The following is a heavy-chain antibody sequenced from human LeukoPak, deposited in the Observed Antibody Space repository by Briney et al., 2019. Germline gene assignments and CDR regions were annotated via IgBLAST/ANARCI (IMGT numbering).Heavy chain of an antibody. Sequence: SETLSLTCAVSGGSISSGGYSWSWIRQPPGKGLEWIGYIYHSGSTYYNPSLKSRVTISVDRSKNQFSLKLSSVTAADTAVYYCARTDTAMDNFDYWGQGTLVTVSS. CDR1: GGSISSGGYS. V-gene: IGHV4-30-2*01. CDR2: IYHSGST. J-gene: IGHJ4*02. D-gene: IGHD5-18*01. CDR3: ARTDTAMDNFDY.